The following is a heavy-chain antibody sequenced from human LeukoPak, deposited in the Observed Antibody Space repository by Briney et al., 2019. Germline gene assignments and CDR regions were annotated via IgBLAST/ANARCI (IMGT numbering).Heavy chain of an antibody. CDR2: IYTSGST. Sequence: SETLSLTRTVSGGSISSYYWSWIRQPAGKGLEWIGRIYTSGSTNYNPSLKSRVTMSVDTSKNQFSLKLSSVTAAGTAVYYCARDKRVLRYFDWLFGMDAFDIWGQGTMVTVSS. CDR1: GGSISSYY. J-gene: IGHJ3*02. CDR3: ARDKRVLRYFDWLFGMDAFDI. V-gene: IGHV4-4*07. D-gene: IGHD3-9*01.